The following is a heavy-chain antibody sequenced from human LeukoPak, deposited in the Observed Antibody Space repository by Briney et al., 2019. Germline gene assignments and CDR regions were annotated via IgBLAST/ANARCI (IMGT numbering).Heavy chain of an antibody. J-gene: IGHJ4*02. Sequence: AGSLRLSCAASGFTFSSYWMSWVRQAPGKELEWLANIKQDGSEKYYVDSVKGRFTISRDNAKNSLYLQMNSLRAEDTAVYYCARDFHYYDSSGYPGYWGQGTLVTVSS. CDR2: IKQDGSEK. V-gene: IGHV3-7*03. CDR3: ARDFHYYDSSGYPGY. CDR1: GFTFSSYW. D-gene: IGHD3-22*01.